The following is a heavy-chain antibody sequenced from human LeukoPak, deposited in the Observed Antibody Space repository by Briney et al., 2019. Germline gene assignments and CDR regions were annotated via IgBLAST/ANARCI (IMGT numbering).Heavy chain of an antibody. J-gene: IGHJ4*02. V-gene: IGHV1-8*03. CDR1: GYTFTSYD. CDR3: ARDLGGSPVYYFDY. CDR2: MNPNSGNT. D-gene: IGHD1-26*01. Sequence: ASVKVSCKASGYTFTSYDINWVRQATGQGLEWMGWMNPNSGNTGYAQKFQGRVTITRNTSISTAYMELSSLRSEDTAVYYCARDLGGSPVYYFDYWGQGTLVTVSS.